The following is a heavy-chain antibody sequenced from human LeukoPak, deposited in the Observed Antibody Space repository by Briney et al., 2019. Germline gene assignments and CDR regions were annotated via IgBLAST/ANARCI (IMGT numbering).Heavy chain of an antibody. J-gene: IGHJ4*02. CDR2: INPNSGGT. V-gene: IGHV1-2*02. D-gene: IGHD2-2*01. CDR3: AREVVVVPAAHQRHFDY. Sequence: ASVKVSCKASGCTFTGYYMHWVRQAPGQGLEWMGWINPNSGGTNYAQKFQGRVTMTRDTSISTAYMELSRLRSDDTAVYYCAREVVVVPAAHQRHFDYWGQGTLVTVSS. CDR1: GCTFTGYY.